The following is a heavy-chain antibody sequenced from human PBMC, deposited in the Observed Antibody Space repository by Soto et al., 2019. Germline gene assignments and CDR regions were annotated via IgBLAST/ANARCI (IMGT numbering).Heavy chain of an antibody. D-gene: IGHD4-17*01. CDR3: AKDHRTTVTTRGVWYFDY. CDR2: ISSDGNNK. J-gene: IGHJ4*02. CDR1: GFTFSNYA. V-gene: IGHV3-30*18. Sequence: PGGSLRLSCAASGFTFSNYAMHWVRQAPGKGLEWVALISSDGNNKYYVDSVKGRFTIYRDNSKNTLDLQMNSLGADDTALYYCAKDHRTTVTTRGVWYFDYWGQRTLVTVSS.